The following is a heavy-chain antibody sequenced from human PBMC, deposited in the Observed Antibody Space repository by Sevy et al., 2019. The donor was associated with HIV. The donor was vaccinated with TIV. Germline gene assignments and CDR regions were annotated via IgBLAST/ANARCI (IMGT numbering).Heavy chain of an antibody. CDR1: GFTFSNYG. CDR3: AKGSKATDSAFYI. J-gene: IGHJ3*02. V-gene: IGHV3-30*18. CDR2: VSYDGTTK. D-gene: IGHD3-22*01. Sequence: GGSLRLSCAASGFTFSNYGMHWVRQAPGKGLDWVAVVSYDGTTKYYAESVRGRFTISRDNSKNMVYLQMNSLRAEDTAVFYCAKGSKATDSAFYIWGQGTMVTVSS.